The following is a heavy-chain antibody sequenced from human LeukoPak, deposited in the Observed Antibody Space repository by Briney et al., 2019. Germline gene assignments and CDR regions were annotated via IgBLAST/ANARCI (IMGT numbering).Heavy chain of an antibody. J-gene: IGHJ6*02. CDR3: ARLGGAD. D-gene: IGHD3-16*01. CDR2: IETNTGNP. Sequence: GASVTVSCKASGYIFTSDAMSWVRQAPGHGLQWMGWIETNTGNPTYAQGFTGRFVFSMDTSVSTAYLQINNLKVEDTAVYFCARLGGADWGQGTTVTVSS. V-gene: IGHV7-4-1*02. CDR1: GYIFTSDA.